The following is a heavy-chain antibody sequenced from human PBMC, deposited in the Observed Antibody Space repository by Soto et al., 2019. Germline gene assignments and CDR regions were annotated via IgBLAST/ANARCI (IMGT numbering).Heavy chain of an antibody. Sequence: EVQLLESGGGLVQPGGSLRLSCAASGFTFRSYAMSWVRQAPGQGLEWVSAISGSGGRTYYADSVKGRFTISRDTCKNTLDLQRNSLSAEETAGYYCARIPKNSIFGVVIGGMDVWGQGTTVTGSS. CDR2: ISGSGGRT. J-gene: IGHJ6*02. CDR3: ARIPKNSIFGVVIGGMDV. V-gene: IGHV3-23*01. D-gene: IGHD3-3*01. CDR1: GFTFRSYA.